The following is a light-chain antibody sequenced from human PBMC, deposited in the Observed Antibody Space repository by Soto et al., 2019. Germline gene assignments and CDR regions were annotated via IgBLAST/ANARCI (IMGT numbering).Light chain of an antibody. CDR3: QQIFSTPYT. Sequence: DIQMTQSPSSLSASIGDRVTITCRASQNISRFLNWSQQKPGRAPNLLVFAASTLHSGVPSRISGSGSGTDFTLTISSLQPEDYATYYCQQIFSTPYTFGQGTKLEIK. CDR1: QNISRF. J-gene: IGKJ2*01. V-gene: IGKV1-39*01. CDR2: AAS.